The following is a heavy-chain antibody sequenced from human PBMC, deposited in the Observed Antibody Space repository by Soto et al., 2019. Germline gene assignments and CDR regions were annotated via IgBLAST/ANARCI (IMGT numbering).Heavy chain of an antibody. CDR2: ISYSGTT. J-gene: IGHJ5*02. Sequence: ALPCTVSGGARRVCYWKWIRQSPGKGLEWIGYISYSGTTKYNPSLKSRVTISVDTSKNQFSLKLSSVTAADTAVYYCARSRRNYFDPWGQRTLVTVSS. CDR1: GGARRVCY. CDR3: ARSRRNYFDP. V-gene: IGHV4-59*01.